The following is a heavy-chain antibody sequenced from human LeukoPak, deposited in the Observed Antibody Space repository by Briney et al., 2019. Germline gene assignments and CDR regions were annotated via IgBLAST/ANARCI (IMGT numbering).Heavy chain of an antibody. D-gene: IGHD3-22*01. J-gene: IGHJ4*02. CDR1: GVSISSSNSY. Sequence: PSETLSLTCTVSGVSISSSNSYWGWIRQPPGKGLEWIGSIYYSGNTYYNASLKSQVSISIDTSKNQFSLRLTSVTAADTAVYYCARSTSTYDSSGYLDYWGQGTLVTVSS. CDR3: ARSTSTYDSSGYLDY. V-gene: IGHV4-39*01. CDR2: IYYSGNT.